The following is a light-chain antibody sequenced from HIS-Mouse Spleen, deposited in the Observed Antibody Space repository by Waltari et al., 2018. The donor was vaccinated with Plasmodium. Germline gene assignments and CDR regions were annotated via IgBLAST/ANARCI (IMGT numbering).Light chain of an antibody. J-gene: IGLJ1*01. CDR2: GKN. CDR1: RLRSYY. V-gene: IGLV3-19*01. Sequence: SSELTQDPAVSVALGQTVRITCQGARLRSYYASRYQQTPGQAPVLVIYGKNNRPSGIPDRFSGSSSGNTASLTITGAQAEDEADYYCNSRDSSGNHVFGTGTKVTVL. CDR3: NSRDSSGNHV.